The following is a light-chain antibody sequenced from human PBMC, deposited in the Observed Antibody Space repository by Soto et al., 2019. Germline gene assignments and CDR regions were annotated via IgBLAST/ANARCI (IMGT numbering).Light chain of an antibody. CDR3: QSYDSSLSGSV. CDR2: GNS. Sequence: QSVLTQPPSVSGAPGQRVTISCTGSSSNIGAGYDVHWYQQLPGTAPKLLISGNSNRPSGVPDRFSGSKSGTSASLAITGLQAEDEADYYCQSYDSSLSGSVFGGGTKVTVL. J-gene: IGLJ3*02. V-gene: IGLV1-40*01. CDR1: SSNIGAGYD.